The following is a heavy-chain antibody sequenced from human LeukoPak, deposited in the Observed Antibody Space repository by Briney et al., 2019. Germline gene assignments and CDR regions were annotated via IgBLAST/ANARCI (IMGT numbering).Heavy chain of an antibody. CDR1: GFTFSSYG. CDR2: IRYDGRNK. V-gene: IGHV3-30*02. CDR3: AKPHFDD. J-gene: IGHJ4*02. Sequence: GGSLRLSCAASGFTFSSYGMHWVRQAPGKGLEWVTFIRYDGRNKYYADSVKGRFTISRDNSKNTLYLQMNSLRAGDTAVYYCAKPHFDDWGQGTLVTVSS.